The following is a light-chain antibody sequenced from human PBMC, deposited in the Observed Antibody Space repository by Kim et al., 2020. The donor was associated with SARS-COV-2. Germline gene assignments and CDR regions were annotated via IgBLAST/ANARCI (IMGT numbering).Light chain of an antibody. V-gene: IGLV6-57*03. CDR2: EDN. CDR1: SGNVSSNY. J-gene: IGLJ2*01. Sequence: GKTVPISCTRSSGNVSSNYVQWYQQRPGSAPTTMIYEDNQRPSGVPDRFSCSIDSSSNSASLTISGLKTEDEADYYCQSYDSSNVVFGGGTQLTVL. CDR3: QSYDSSNVV.